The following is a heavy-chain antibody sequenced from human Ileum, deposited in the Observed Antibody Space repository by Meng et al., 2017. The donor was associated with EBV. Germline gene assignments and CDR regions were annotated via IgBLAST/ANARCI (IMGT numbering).Heavy chain of an antibody. V-gene: IGHV4-39*07. CDR1: GTSISSSGYW. CDR2: IHYGESA. J-gene: IGHJ4*02. D-gene: IGHD2-15*01. CDR3: ARDHCSGSSGDTCYHQD. Sequence: QLQLMASGPGLVKPSETRSLTCTVSGTSISSSGYWWGWIRQPPGMGLQSIGNIHYGESAYYDPSLKNRVTISLDTSKNQFSLKLTSVTAADTAIYYCARDHCSGSSGDTCYHQDWGQGTLVTVSS.